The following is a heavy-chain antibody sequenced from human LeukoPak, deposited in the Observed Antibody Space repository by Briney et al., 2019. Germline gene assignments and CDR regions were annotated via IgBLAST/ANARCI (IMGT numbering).Heavy chain of an antibody. D-gene: IGHD2-2*01. CDR1: GGSFSGYY. V-gene: IGHV4-34*01. J-gene: IGHJ4*02. Sequence: PSETLSLTCAVYGGSFSGYYWSWIRQPPGKGLEWIGEINHSGSTNYDPSLKSRVTISVDTSKNQFSLKLSPVTAADTAVYYCARTGRYCSSTSCPKTLDYWGQGTLVTVSS. CDR3: ARTGRYCSSTSCPKTLDY. CDR2: INHSGST.